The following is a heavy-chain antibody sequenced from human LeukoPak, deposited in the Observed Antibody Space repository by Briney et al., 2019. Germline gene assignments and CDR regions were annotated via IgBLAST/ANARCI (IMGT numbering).Heavy chain of an antibody. CDR2: ISGGGGST. CDR3: AKGTGYTSSSGSVLDY. D-gene: IGHD6-6*01. J-gene: IGHJ4*02. V-gene: IGHV3-23*01. Sequence: TGGSLRLSRVASGFTFSSSAMTWVRQAPGKGLEWVSAISGGGGSTYYADSVRGRFTISRDNSRDTLSLQMHSLRAEDTAVYYCAKGTGYTSSSGSVLDYWGQGTLVTVSS. CDR1: GFTFSSSA.